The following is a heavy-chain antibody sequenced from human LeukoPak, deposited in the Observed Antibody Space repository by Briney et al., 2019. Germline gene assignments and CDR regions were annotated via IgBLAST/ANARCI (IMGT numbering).Heavy chain of an antibody. Sequence: GGSLRLSCAASGFTFSSYDKHWVRQATGKGLEWVSAIGTAGDTYYPGSVKGRFTISRENAKNSLYLQMNSLRAGDTAVYYCARAVGSSWYDYWGQGTLVTVSS. CDR3: ARAVGSSWYDY. J-gene: IGHJ4*02. CDR2: IGTAGDT. D-gene: IGHD6-13*01. CDR1: GFTFSSYD. V-gene: IGHV3-13*01.